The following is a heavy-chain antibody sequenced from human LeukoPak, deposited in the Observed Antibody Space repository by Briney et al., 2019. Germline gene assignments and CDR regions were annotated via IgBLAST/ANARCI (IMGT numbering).Heavy chain of an antibody. CDR1: GYTFTGYY. D-gene: IGHD1-26*01. V-gene: IGHV1-2*02. CDR2: INPNSGGT. Sequence: GASVKVSCKASGYTFTGYYMHWVRQAPGQGLGWMGWINPNSGGTNYAQKFQGRVTMTRDTYISTAYMELSRLRSDDEAVYLCASKVGGYSIRLYYFDYSGHGTL. J-gene: IGHJ4*01. CDR3: ASKVGGYSIRLYYFDY.